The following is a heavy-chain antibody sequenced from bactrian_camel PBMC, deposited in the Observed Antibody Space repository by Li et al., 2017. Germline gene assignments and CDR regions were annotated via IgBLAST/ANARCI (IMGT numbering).Heavy chain of an antibody. J-gene: IGHJ4*01. V-gene: IGHV3S42*01. CDR3: AAEFGRCPREWDDSEYHY. CDR2: IDSEGST. Sequence: QLVESGGGSVQVGGSLRLSCVVSGSTHNYLCMAWFRQAPGKEREGVAAIDSEGSTSYAESVKGRFTISKDSAKDILYLEMNNLNPEDAAMYYCAAEFGRCPREWDDSEYHYWGQGTQVTVS. CDR1: GSTHNYLC. D-gene: IGHD2*01.